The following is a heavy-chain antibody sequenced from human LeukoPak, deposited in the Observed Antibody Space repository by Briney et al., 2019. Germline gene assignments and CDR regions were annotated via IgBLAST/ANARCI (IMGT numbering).Heavy chain of an antibody. J-gene: IGHJ4*02. CDR1: GFTFSSYA. V-gene: IGHV3-30*04. CDR2: ISYDGSNK. CDR3: GREDTSSWNPYFDY. D-gene: IGHD6-13*01. Sequence: PGGSLRLSCAASGFTFSSYAMHWVRQAPGKGLEWVAVISYDGSNKYYADSVKGRFTISRDNSKNTLYLQMNSLRAEDTAVYYCGREDTSSWNPYFDYWGQGTLVTVSS.